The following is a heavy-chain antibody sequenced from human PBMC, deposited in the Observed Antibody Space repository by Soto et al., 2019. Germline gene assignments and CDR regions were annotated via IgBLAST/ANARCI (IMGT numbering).Heavy chain of an antibody. CDR1: GGSFSTTTSY. V-gene: IGHV4-39*01. CDR3: ARHVHCSSGVCQYHFDY. J-gene: IGHJ4*02. Sequence: SETLSLTCTVSGGSFSTTTSYWGWIRQPPGQGLEWIGSIHSGGSTYYNPSLKSRGTISVDTSRNQFSLKLSSVTAADTGVYYYARHVHCSSGVCQYHFDYWGKGTRVTVS. CDR2: IHSGGST. D-gene: IGHD2-21*02.